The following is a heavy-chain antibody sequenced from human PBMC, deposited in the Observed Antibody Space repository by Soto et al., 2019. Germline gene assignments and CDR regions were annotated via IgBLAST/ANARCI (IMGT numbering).Heavy chain of an antibody. CDR1: GFSLTTSGVG. CDR3: AHRVLRTVFGLVTTTAIYFDF. J-gene: IGHJ5*01. D-gene: IGHD3-3*01. CDR2: IYWDDDK. Sequence: QITLNESGPTVVRPTETLTLTCRFSGFSLTTSGVGVGWIRQSPGQAPEWLALIYWDDDKRYRATLKSRLTITKDACKNQVVLTVSDLDPTDTAIYYCAHRVLRTVFGLVTTTAIYFDFWGQGAPVAVSS. V-gene: IGHV2-5*02.